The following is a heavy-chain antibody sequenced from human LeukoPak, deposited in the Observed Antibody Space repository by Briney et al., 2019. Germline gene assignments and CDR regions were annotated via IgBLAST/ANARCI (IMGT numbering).Heavy chain of an antibody. J-gene: IGHJ4*02. CDR2: IYHSGST. Sequence: SETLSLTCTVSGGSISSGGYYWSWIRQPPGKGLEWIGYIYHSGSTYYNPSLKSRVTISVDRSKNQFSLKLSSVTAADTAVYYCARAFGDIVVVPAATTFDYWGQGTLVTVSS. V-gene: IGHV4-30-2*01. D-gene: IGHD2-2*01. CDR3: ARAFGDIVVVPAATTFDY. CDR1: GGSISSGGYY.